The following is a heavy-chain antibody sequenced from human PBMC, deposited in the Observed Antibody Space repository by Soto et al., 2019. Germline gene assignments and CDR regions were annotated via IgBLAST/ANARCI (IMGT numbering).Heavy chain of an antibody. D-gene: IGHD6-19*01. CDR2: INAGNGNT. Sequence: QVQLVQSGAEVKKPGASVKVSCKASGYTFTSYAMHWVRQAPGQRIEWMGWINAGNGNTKYSQKFQGRVTITRDTSASTAYLELSSLRSEDTAVYYCARFDIAVAGIDYWGQGTLVTVSS. CDR1: GYTFTSYA. J-gene: IGHJ4*02. CDR3: ARFDIAVAGIDY. V-gene: IGHV1-3*01.